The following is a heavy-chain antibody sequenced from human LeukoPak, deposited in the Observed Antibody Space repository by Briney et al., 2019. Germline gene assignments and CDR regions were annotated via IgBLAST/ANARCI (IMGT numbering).Heavy chain of an antibody. J-gene: IGHJ4*02. Sequence: GESLKISCAASGFTFSSYGMHWVRQAPGKGLEWVAVISYGGSNEYYADSVKGRFTISRDNSKNTLYLQMNSLRAEDTAVYYCAKEERSSQSYYFDYWGQGTLVTVSS. CDR1: GFTFSSYG. D-gene: IGHD6-13*01. V-gene: IGHV3-30*18. CDR2: ISYGGSNE. CDR3: AKEERSSQSYYFDY.